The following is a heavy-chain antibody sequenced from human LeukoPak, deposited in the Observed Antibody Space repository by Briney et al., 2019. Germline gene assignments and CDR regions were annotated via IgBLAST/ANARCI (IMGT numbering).Heavy chain of an antibody. D-gene: IGHD3-3*01. CDR3: ARGQPDYDFWSGYLDY. CDR2: INPNSGGT. CDR1: GYTFTGYY. V-gene: IGHV1-2*02. Sequence: ASVKVSCKASGYTFTGYYMHWVRQAPGQGLEWMGWINPNSGGTNYAQKFQGRVTMTRDTSISTAYMELSRLRSDDTAVYYCARGQPDYDFWSGYLDYRGQGTLVTVSS. J-gene: IGHJ4*02.